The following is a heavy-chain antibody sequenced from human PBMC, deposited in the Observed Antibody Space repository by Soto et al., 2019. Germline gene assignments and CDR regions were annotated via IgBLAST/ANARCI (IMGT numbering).Heavy chain of an antibody. CDR1: GFSLSTSGVG. V-gene: IGHV2-5*02. CDR3: AHHYGDAFFDY. J-gene: IGHJ4*02. CDR2: IYWDDDK. D-gene: IGHD4-17*01. Sequence: QITLKESGPTLVKPTQTLTLTCTFSGFSLSTSGVGVAWIRQPPGKALEWLALIYWDDDKRYSPSLKCRLTXTXXTSKKQVVLTMTYMDPVDTATYYCAHHYGDAFFDYWGQGTLVTVSS.